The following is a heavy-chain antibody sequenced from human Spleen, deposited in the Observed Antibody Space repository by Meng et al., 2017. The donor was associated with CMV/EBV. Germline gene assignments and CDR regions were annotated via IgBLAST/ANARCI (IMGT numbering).Heavy chain of an antibody. J-gene: IGHJ6*02. Sequence: GSLRLSCAVYGGSFSGYYWSWIRQPPGKGLEWIGEINHSGNTNYNPSLKSRVTISVDTSKNQFSLKLSSVTAADTAVYYCARLPAAYSGYDYYYGMDVWGQGTTVTVSS. CDR2: INHSGNT. CDR1: GGSFSGYY. D-gene: IGHD5-12*01. CDR3: ARLPAAYSGYDYYYGMDV. V-gene: IGHV4-34*01.